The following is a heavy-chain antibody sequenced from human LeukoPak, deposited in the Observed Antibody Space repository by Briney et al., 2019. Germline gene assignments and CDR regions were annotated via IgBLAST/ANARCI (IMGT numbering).Heavy chain of an antibody. V-gene: IGHV1-2*02. CDR1: GYTFTGYY. CDR2: ITPNNGGT. J-gene: IGHJ5*02. D-gene: IGHD4-23*01. Sequence: ASVKVSCKASGYTFTGYYIHWVRQAPGQGLEWMGWITPNNGGTNYAQKFQGRITMTRDTSISTAYMELSSLRSDDTAVYYCARGEGVVTIYPWGQGTLVTVSS. CDR3: ARGEGVVTIYP.